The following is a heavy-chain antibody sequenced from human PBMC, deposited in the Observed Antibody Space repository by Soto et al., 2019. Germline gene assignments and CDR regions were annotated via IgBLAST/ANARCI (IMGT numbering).Heavy chain of an antibody. Sequence: EVQLLESGGGLVQPGGSLRLSCAASGFTFSSYAMNWVRQAPGKGLEWVSVISGSGVSTSYTDSVKGRFTISRDNSKNTLYLQMNSLRAEDMAVYYCAKRRLITTIDYWGQGTLVTVSS. CDR2: ISGSGVST. CDR3: AKRRLITTIDY. CDR1: GFTFSSYA. D-gene: IGHD3-22*01. J-gene: IGHJ4*02. V-gene: IGHV3-23*01.